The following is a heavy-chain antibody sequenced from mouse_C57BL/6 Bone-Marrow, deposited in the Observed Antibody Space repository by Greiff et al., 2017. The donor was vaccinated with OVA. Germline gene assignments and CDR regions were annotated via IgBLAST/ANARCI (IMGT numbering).Heavy chain of an antibody. D-gene: IGHD2-5*01. V-gene: IGHV1-69*01. Sequence: QQSCKASGYTFTSYWMHWVKQRPGQGLEWIGEIDPSDSYTNYNQKFKGKSTLTVDKSSSTAYMQLSSLTSEDSAVYYCARRGAYYSNYEGFAYWGQGTLVTVSA. CDR3: ARRGAYYSNYEGFAY. J-gene: IGHJ3*01. CDR2: IDPSDSYT. CDR1: GYTFTSYW.